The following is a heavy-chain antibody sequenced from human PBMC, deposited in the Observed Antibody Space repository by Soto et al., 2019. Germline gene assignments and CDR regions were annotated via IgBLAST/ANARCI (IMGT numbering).Heavy chain of an antibody. Sequence: GSLRLSCAASGFTVSSNYMSWVRQAPGKGLEWVSVIYSSGSTYYADSVKGRFTISRHNAKNTLYLQMNSLRAEDTAVYYCAREGDGWELLLRLWGQGTLVTVSS. V-gene: IGHV3-53*01. J-gene: IGHJ4*02. CDR3: AREGDGWELLLRL. CDR2: IYSSGST. D-gene: IGHD1-26*01. CDR1: GFTVSSNY.